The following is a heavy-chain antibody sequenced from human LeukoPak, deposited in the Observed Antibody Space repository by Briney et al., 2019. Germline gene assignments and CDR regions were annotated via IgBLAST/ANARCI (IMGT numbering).Heavy chain of an antibody. J-gene: IGHJ5*02. CDR2: INPNSGGT. V-gene: IGHV1-2*02. CDR3: ARDLEYYDFWSGFLS. D-gene: IGHD3-3*01. CDR1: GYTFTGYY. Sequence: ASVKVSCKASGYTFTGYYMHWVRQARGQGLEWMGWINPNSGGTNYAQKFQGRVTMTRDTSISTAYMELSRLRSDDTAVYYCARDLEYYDFWSGFLSWGQGTLVTVSS.